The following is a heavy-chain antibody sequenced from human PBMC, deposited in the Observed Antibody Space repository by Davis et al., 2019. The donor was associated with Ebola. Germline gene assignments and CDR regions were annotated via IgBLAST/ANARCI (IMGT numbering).Heavy chain of an antibody. CDR1: GFTFSSNS. J-gene: IGHJ4*02. V-gene: IGHV3-33*08. CDR3: ATTPQYSSGQNKPFDY. Sequence: GESLQISCAASGFTFSSNSMNWVRQAPGKGLQWVAVIWDDGSNKYYADSVKGRFTISRDNSKNTLYLQMNSLRAEDTAVYYCATTPQYSSGQNKPFDYWGQGTLVTVSS. D-gene: IGHD6-19*01. CDR2: IWDDGSNK.